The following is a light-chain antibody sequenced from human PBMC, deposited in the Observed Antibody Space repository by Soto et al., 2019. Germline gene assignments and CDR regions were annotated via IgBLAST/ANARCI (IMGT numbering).Light chain of an antibody. CDR3: QNFDSAPQT. V-gene: IGKV1-27*01. CDR2: EAS. CDR1: QGIRHY. Sequence: IQLAQSPSTMSASVGDRVTITCRASQGIRHYLAWYQQKPVKVPRLLIYEASNLQSGVPSRFRGGGSGTEFTLTISSLQPEDAATYYCQNFDSAPQTFGQGTKVDIK. J-gene: IGKJ1*01.